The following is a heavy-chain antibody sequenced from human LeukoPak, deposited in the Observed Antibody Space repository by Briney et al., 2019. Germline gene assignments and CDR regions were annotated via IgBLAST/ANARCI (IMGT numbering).Heavy chain of an antibody. CDR1: GFTVSSNY. CDR3: ARGGDWWFYWYFDL. CDR2: IYSGGGT. J-gene: IGHJ2*01. D-gene: IGHD2-21*01. V-gene: IGHV3-66*01. Sequence: GGSLRLSCAASGFTVSSNYMSWVRQAPGKGLEWVSVIYSGGGTYYADSVKGRFTISRDNSKNTLYLQMNSLRAEDTAVYYCARGGDWWFYWYFDLWGRGTLVTVSS.